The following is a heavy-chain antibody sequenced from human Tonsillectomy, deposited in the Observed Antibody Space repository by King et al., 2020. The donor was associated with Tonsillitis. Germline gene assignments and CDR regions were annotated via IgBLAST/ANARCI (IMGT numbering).Heavy chain of an antibody. Sequence: VQLVESGGGVVQPGRSLRLSCAASGFTFSSYAMHWVRQAPGKGLEWVAVISYDGSNKDYADSVKGRFTISRDNSKNTLYLQMNSLRDEDTAVYYCAREGYGGTKGSIDYWGQGTLVTVSS. CDR1: GFTFSSYA. J-gene: IGHJ4*02. CDR3: AREGYGGTKGSIDY. D-gene: IGHD4-23*01. CDR2: ISYDGSNK. V-gene: IGHV3-30*04.